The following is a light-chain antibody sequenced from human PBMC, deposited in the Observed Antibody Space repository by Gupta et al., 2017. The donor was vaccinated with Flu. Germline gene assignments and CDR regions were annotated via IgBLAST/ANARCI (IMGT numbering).Light chain of an antibody. V-gene: IGKV2-28*01. J-gene: IGKJ2*01. CDR3: KQDLKTPYT. CDR1: KCLQKWNGQNY. Sequence: ATGEKPATNCCSCSKCLQKWNGQNYLGWYLQKPGQSPQLLIYLASKRDSGVPDRFSGSGADTDFTLDISRVEAEDVGVYYCKQDLKTPYTFGRGTKVEIK. CDR2: LAS.